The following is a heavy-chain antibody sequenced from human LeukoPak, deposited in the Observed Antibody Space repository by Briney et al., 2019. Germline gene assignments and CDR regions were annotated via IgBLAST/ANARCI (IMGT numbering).Heavy chain of an antibody. CDR3: ARDPTYYYDSSGYPYYYYYMDV. D-gene: IGHD3-22*01. CDR1: GFIVSGNH. J-gene: IGHJ6*03. V-gene: IGHV3-30*03. CDR2: ISYDGSNK. Sequence: TGGSLRLSCAASGFIVSGNHMNWVRLAPGKGLEWVAVISYDGSNKYYADSVKGRFTISRDNSKNTLYLQMNSLRAEDTAVYYCARDPTYYYDSSGYPYYYYYMDVWGKGTTVTVSS.